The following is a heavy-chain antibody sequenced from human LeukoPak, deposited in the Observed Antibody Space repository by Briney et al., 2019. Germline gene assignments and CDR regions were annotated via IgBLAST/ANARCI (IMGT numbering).Heavy chain of an antibody. CDR3: ARVGYSSGWYFDY. CDR1: GXTFSTYS. J-gene: IGHJ4*02. D-gene: IGHD6-19*01. CDR2: ISSTSSYI. V-gene: IGHV3-21*01. Sequence: GGSLRLSCAASGXTFSTYSVNWVRQAPGKGLEWVSSISSTSSYIYYADSVKGRFTISRDNAQKSLYLQMNSLRAEDTAVYYCARVGYSSGWYFDYWGQGTLVTVSS.